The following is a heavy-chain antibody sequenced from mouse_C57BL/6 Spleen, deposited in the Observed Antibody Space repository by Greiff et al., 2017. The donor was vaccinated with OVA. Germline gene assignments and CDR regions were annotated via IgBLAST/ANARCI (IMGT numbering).Heavy chain of an antibody. J-gene: IGHJ4*01. CDR1: GYTFTSYG. V-gene: IGHV1-81*01. CDR2: IYPRSGNT. D-gene: IGHD2-4*01. Sequence: VQLQQSGAELARPGASVKLSCKASGYTFTSYGISWVKQRTGQGLEWIGEIYPRSGNTYYNEKFKGKATLTADKSSSTAYMELSNLTSEDSAVYFCARETIYYDNGDYAMDYWGQGTSVTVSS. CDR3: ARETIYYDNGDYAMDY.